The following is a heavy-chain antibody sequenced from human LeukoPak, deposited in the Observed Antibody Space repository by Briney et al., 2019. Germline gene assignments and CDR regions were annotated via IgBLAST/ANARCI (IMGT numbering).Heavy chain of an antibody. CDR2: INHSGST. CDR1: GGSFSGYY. J-gene: IGHJ3*02. Sequence: SETLSLTCAVYGGSFSGYYWSWIRQPPGKGLEWIGEINHSGSTNYNPSLKSRVTISVDTSKNQFSLKLSSVTAADTAVYYCARHTYSDIVVVPAAMPDSDKAFDIWGQGTMVTVSS. V-gene: IGHV4-34*01. CDR3: ARHTYSDIVVVPAAMPDSDKAFDI. D-gene: IGHD2-2*01.